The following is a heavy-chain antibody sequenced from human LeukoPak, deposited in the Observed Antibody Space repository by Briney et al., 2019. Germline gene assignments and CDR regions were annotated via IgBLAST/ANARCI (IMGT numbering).Heavy chain of an antibody. V-gene: IGHV4-59*12. J-gene: IGHJ4*02. CDR2: IYYSGST. CDR1: GVSISSNY. Sequence: SETLSLTCTVSGVSISSNYWSWIRQPPGKGLEWIGYIYYSGSTNYNPSLKSRVTISVDTSKNHFSLKLSAVTAADTAVYYCTREGYSSPDYWGQGTLVTVSS. CDR3: TREGYSSPDY. D-gene: IGHD5-18*01.